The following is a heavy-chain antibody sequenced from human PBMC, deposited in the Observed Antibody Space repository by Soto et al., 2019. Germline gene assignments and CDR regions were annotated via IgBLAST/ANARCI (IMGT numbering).Heavy chain of an antibody. D-gene: IGHD6-13*01. CDR3: AKGRYSGSWYLFDY. Sequence: GGSLKLSCAASGFPFSRHALNWGRPAPGKGLEWVAAISGSGGSTYYADSVKGRFTIARDNSKNTLYLQMNSLRAEDTAVYYCAKGRYSGSWYLFDYWGQGTQVTVSS. J-gene: IGHJ4*02. V-gene: IGHV3-23*01. CDR2: ISGSGGST. CDR1: GFPFSRHA.